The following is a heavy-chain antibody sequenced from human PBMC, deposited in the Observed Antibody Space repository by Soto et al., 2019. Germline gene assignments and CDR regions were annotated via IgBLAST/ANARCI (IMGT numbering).Heavy chain of an antibody. V-gene: IGHV1-69*18. D-gene: IGHD3-16*01. CDR2: IIPLFCTT. CDR3: ARRLDDRADEGFDV. CDR1: GCTFSTYT. Sequence: QVHLVQSGAEVRKPGSSVKVSCKTSGCTFSTYTIYWVRQAPGQGLECMGSIIPLFCTTRYAQNFQDRVTITAEASTSTTYMELSSLRAEDTALYYCARRLDDRADEGFDVWGEGTAVTVSA. J-gene: IGHJ3*01.